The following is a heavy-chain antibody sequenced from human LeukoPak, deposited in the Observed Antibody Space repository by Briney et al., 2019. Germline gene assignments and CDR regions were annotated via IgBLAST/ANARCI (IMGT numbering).Heavy chain of an antibody. CDR1: GFMFSSSW. Sequence: GGSLRLSCAASGFMFSSSWMSWVRLAPGKGLEWVANIKEDGTETYYVDSVKGRFTISRDNAKSSLYLQMNSLRAEDTAVYYCARQHCSGGDCYFFDWGQGTLVTVSS. V-gene: IGHV3-7*01. CDR2: IKEDGTET. J-gene: IGHJ4*02. D-gene: IGHD2-15*01. CDR3: ARQHCSGGDCYFFD.